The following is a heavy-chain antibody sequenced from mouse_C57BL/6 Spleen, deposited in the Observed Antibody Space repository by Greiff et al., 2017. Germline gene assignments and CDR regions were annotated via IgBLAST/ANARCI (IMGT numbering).Heavy chain of an antibody. V-gene: IGHV5-9*01. CDR1: GFTFSSYT. CDR2: ISVGGGTT. J-gene: IGHJ3*01. Sequence: EVMLVESGGGLVKPGGSLKLSCAASGFTFSSYTMSWVRQTPEKRLEWVATISVGGGTTSNPDSAKGRFTISRDNAKNTMYLQMSSQRSEDTAVYYCAIKNYDNGYGFAYWGQGTLVTVSA. D-gene: IGHD2-4*01. CDR3: AIKNYDNGYGFAY.